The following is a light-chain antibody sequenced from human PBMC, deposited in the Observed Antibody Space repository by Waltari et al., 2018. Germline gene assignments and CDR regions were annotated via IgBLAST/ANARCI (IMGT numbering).Light chain of an antibody. Sequence: QAVVTQEPSLTVSPGGTVTLTCGSSPGAVTSGHFPYWFQPKPGQAPRTLIYDATNRHSWTPARFSGSLLGGKAALTLSGAQPEDEADYYCLLSYSGADVVFGGGTKLTVL. CDR1: PGAVTSGHF. J-gene: IGLJ2*01. CDR2: DAT. CDR3: LLSYSGADVV. V-gene: IGLV7-46*01.